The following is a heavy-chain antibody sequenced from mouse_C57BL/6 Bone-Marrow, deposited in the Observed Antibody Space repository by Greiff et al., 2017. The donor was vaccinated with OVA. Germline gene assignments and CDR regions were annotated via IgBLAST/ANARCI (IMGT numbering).Heavy chain of an antibody. CDR2: IYPGDGDT. D-gene: IGHD1-1*01. Sequence: VQRVESGPELVKPGASVKISCKASGYAFSSSWMNWVKQRPGKGLEWIGRIYPGDGDTNYNGKFKGKATLTADKSSSTAYMQLSSLTSEDSAVYFCARRIYYYGSSYGDYWGQGTSVTVSS. J-gene: IGHJ4*01. CDR3: ARRIYYYGSSYGDY. CDR1: GYAFSSSW. V-gene: IGHV1-82*01.